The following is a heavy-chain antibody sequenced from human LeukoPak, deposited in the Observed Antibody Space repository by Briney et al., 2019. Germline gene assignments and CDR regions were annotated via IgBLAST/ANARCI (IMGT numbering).Heavy chain of an antibody. V-gene: IGHV3-33*01. Sequence: GGSLRLSCAASGFTFSSYGMHWVRQAPGKGLEWVAVIWYDGSNKYYADSVKGRFTISRDNSKNTLYLQMNSLRAEDTAVYYCAREKGESATIFGVVIENWFDPWGQGTLVTVSS. CDR3: AREKGESATIFGVVIENWFDP. J-gene: IGHJ5*02. CDR2: IWYDGSNK. D-gene: IGHD3-3*01. CDR1: GFTFSSYG.